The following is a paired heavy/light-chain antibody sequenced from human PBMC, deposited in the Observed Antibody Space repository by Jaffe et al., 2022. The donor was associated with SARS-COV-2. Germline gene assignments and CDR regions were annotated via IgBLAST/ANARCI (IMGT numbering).Heavy chain of an antibody. D-gene: IGHD3-16*01. CDR3: ATSRGNYFDS. Sequence: QVQLQESGPGLVKPSQTLSLTCSVSGASISSGYYYCDWFRQSAGKGLEWIGRVYTSPGPNYNPSLKSRVTISLDTSKNQFSLNLNSVTAEDTAVYYCATSRGNYFDSWGQGILVTVSS. V-gene: IGHV4-61*02. CDR1: GASISSGYYY. CDR2: VYTSPGP. J-gene: IGHJ4*02.
Light chain of an antibody. Sequence: DIQMTQSPYFVSASVGDRVTITCRASQGISSWLAWYQQKEGKAPKLLIYAASSLQSGVPSRFSGSGSGTDFTLTISSLQPEDFATYYCQQASSFPYTFGQGTKLEMK. CDR2: AAS. J-gene: IGKJ2*01. CDR3: QQASSFPYT. V-gene: IGKV1D-12*01. CDR1: QGISSW.